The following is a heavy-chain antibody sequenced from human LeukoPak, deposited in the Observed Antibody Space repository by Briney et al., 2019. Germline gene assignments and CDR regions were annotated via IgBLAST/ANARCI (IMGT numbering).Heavy chain of an antibody. CDR1: EYTFTDYY. Sequence: ASVKVSCKASEYTFTDYYMHWVRQAPGQGLEWMGWVNSNSGATDYAQKFQGRVTMTRDTSISTAYMDLNRLRSDDTAVYYCARANRAVAGDYYYWYMDVWGKGTTVTVSS. V-gene: IGHV1-2*02. CDR2: VNSNSGAT. J-gene: IGHJ6*03. D-gene: IGHD2-15*01. CDR3: ARANRAVAGDYYYWYMDV.